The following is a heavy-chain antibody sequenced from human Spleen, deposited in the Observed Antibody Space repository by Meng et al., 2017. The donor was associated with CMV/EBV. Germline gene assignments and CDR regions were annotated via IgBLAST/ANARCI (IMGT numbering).Heavy chain of an antibody. D-gene: IGHD6-19*01. V-gene: IGHV4-4*07. Sequence: QVQLQESGPGLVKPSEPLSLTCTVSGGSISSYYWSWIRQPAGKGLEWIGRIYTSGSTNYNPSLKSRVTMSVDTSKNQFSLKLSSVTAADTAVYYCARDRWAVAGPNWFDPWGQGTLVTVSS. J-gene: IGHJ5*02. CDR1: GGSISSYY. CDR3: ARDRWAVAGPNWFDP. CDR2: IYTSGST.